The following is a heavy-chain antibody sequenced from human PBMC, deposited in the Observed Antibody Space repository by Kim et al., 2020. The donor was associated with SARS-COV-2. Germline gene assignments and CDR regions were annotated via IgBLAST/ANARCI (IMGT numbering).Heavy chain of an antibody. D-gene: IGHD3-16*01. Sequence: GGSLRLSCAASGFTFNIFFMHWVRQAPGKGLEYVSFISNNGGDTNYANSVKGKFTISIDNSRNTLFLQMGDLRADDMAVYYCARERGGYYFDYWGQGTLV. CDR1: GFTFNIFF. CDR3: ARERGGYYFDY. J-gene: IGHJ4*02. CDR2: ISNNGGDT. V-gene: IGHV3-64*01.